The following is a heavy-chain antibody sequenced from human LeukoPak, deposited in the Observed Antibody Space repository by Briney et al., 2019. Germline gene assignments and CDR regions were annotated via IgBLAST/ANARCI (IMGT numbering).Heavy chain of an antibody. Sequence: SQTLSLTCAISGDSVSSNSAAWNWVRQSPSRGLEWLGRTYYRSKWFKDYAVSVKSRIVINTDTSKNQFSLRLDSVTPEDAAVYDCVRDSIWGNCFDCWGQGTLVTVSS. CDR3: VRDSIWGNCFDC. CDR2: TYYRSKWFK. CDR1: GDSVSSNSAA. V-gene: IGHV6-1*01. D-gene: IGHD7-27*01. J-gene: IGHJ4*01.